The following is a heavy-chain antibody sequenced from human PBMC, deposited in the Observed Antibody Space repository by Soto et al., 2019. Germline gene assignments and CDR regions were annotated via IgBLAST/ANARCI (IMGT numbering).Heavy chain of an antibody. CDR1: GFTFSDYY. CDR3: AKSLYGVFYYFDY. CDR2: ISGSGGST. D-gene: IGHD2-15*01. V-gene: IGHV3-23*01. Sequence: GGSLRLSCAASGFTFSDYYMSWFRQAPGKGLEWVSAISGSGGSTYYADSVKGRFTISRDNSKNTLYLQMNSLRAEDTAVYYCAKSLYGVFYYFDYWGQGTLVTVSS. J-gene: IGHJ4*02.